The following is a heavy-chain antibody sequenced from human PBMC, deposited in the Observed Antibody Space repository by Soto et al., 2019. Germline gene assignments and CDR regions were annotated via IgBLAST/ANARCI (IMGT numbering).Heavy chain of an antibody. D-gene: IGHD2-15*01. V-gene: IGHV3-33*01. CDR2: IWYDGSNK. CDR3: ARDGYCSGGSCYSVPVFDY. J-gene: IGHJ4*02. Sequence: QVQLVESGGGVVQPGRSLRLSCAASGFTFSSYGMHWVRQAPGKGLEWVAVIWYDGSNKYYADSVKGRFTISRDNSKTTLYLQMNRLRAEATAVYYCARDGYCSGGSCYSVPVFDYWGQGTLVTVSS. CDR1: GFTFSSYG.